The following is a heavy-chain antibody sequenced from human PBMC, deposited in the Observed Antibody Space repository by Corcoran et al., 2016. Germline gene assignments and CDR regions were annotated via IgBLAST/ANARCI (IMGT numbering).Heavy chain of an antibody. CDR3: ARGGDGSSPRKYSFDY. V-gene: IGHV3-48*04. CDR1: GFTFSSYS. Sequence: EVQLVESGGGLVQPGGSLGFSCAAFGFTFSSYSINWVRQIPGKGLEWISYISSSSTTIYYADSVKGGFTISRDNAKNSLFLQRTSLRAEDTAVYYCARGGDGSSPRKYSFDYWGQGTLVTVSS. J-gene: IGHJ4*02. D-gene: IGHD6-6*01. CDR2: ISSSSTTI.